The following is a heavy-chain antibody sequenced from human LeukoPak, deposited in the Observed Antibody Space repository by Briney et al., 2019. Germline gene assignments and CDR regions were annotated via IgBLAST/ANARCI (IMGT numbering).Heavy chain of an antibody. CDR2: IRSDASNE. Sequence: GGSLRLSCAASGFTFSSYGMHWVRQAPGKGLEWVAFIRSDASNEYYADSVKGRFIISRDNSKNTVYLQMNSLRAEDTAVYYCARGGSSSPYYFDYWGQGTLVTVSS. CDR1: GFTFSSYG. D-gene: IGHD6-6*01. V-gene: IGHV3-30*02. J-gene: IGHJ4*02. CDR3: ARGGSSSPYYFDY.